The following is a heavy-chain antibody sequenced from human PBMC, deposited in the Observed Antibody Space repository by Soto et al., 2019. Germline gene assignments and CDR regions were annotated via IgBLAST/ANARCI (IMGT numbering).Heavy chain of an antibody. D-gene: IGHD2-2*01. Sequence: SETLSLTCTVSGGSISSGGYYWSWIRQHPGKGLEWIGYIYYSGSTYYNPSLKSRVTISVDTSKNQFSLKLSSVTAADTAVYYCARTLRGDCSSTSCSRYYFDYWGQGTLVTVSS. CDR3: ARTLRGDCSSTSCSRYYFDY. V-gene: IGHV4-31*03. CDR2: IYYSGST. J-gene: IGHJ4*02. CDR1: GGSISSGGYY.